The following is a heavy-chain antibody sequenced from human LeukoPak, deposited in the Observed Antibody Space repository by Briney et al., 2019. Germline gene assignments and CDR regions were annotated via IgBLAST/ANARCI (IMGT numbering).Heavy chain of an antibody. CDR3: AKGGEYDFWSGSTPPDY. D-gene: IGHD3-3*01. CDR2: ISGSGGST. J-gene: IGHJ4*02. Sequence: PGGSLRLSCAASGFTFSSYAMSWVRQAPGKGLEWVSAISGSGGSTYYADSVKGRFTISRDNSKNTLYLQMNSLRAEDTAVYYCAKGGEYDFWSGSTPPDYWGQGTQVTVSP. V-gene: IGHV3-23*01. CDR1: GFTFSSYA.